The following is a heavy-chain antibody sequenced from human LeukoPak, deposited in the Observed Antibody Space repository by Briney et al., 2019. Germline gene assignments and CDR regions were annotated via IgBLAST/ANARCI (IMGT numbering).Heavy chain of an antibody. CDR3: TTDDAIMWGRDY. Sequence: GGSLRLSCAASGFTFSNAWMSWVRQAPGKGLEWVGRIKSKTDGGTTDYAAPVKGRFTISRDDSKNTLYLQMNSLKTEDTAVYYCTTDDAIMWGRDYWGQGTLVTVSS. CDR1: GFTFSNAW. V-gene: IGHV3-15*01. D-gene: IGHD3-16*01. CDR2: IKSKTDGGTT. J-gene: IGHJ4*02.